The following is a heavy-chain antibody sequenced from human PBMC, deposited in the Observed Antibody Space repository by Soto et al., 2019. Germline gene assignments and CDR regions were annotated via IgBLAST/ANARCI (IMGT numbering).Heavy chain of an antibody. CDR2: IIPIFGTA. J-gene: IGHJ4*02. Sequence: QVQLVQSGAEVKKPGSSVKVSCKASGGTFSSYAISWVRQAPGQGLEWMGGIIPIFGTANYAQKFQGRVTITEDKSTSTAYMELSSLRSEDRAVYYCARTPPPLRWFGEYDYWGQGTLVTVSS. D-gene: IGHD3-10*01. CDR1: GGTFSSYA. V-gene: IGHV1-69*06. CDR3: ARTPPPLRWFGEYDY.